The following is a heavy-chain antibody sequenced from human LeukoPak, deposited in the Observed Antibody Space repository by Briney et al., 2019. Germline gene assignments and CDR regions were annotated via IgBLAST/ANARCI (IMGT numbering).Heavy chain of an antibody. CDR2: ISGSGGST. Sequence: QTGGSLRLSCAASGFTFSSYAMSWVRQAPGKGLEWVSAISGSGGSTYYADSVKGRFTISRDNSKNTLYLQMNSLRAEDTAVYYCAGTPGRYYHYYYYMDVWGKGTTVTVSS. CDR1: GFTFSSYA. J-gene: IGHJ6*03. CDR3: AGTPGRYYHYYYYMDV. V-gene: IGHV3-23*01.